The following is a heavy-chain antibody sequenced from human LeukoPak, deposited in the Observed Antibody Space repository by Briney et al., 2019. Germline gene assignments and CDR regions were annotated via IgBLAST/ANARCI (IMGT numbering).Heavy chain of an antibody. J-gene: IGHJ6*02. Sequence: GGSPRLSCAASGFTFSSYAMHWVRQAPGEGLEWVAVISYDGSNKYYADSVKGRFTISRDNSKNTLYLQMNSLRAEDTAVYYCARDEFMVRGAIPGGMDVWGQGTTVTVSS. CDR3: ARDEFMVRGAIPGGMDV. CDR2: ISYDGSNK. D-gene: IGHD3-10*01. CDR1: GFTFSSYA. V-gene: IGHV3-30-3*01.